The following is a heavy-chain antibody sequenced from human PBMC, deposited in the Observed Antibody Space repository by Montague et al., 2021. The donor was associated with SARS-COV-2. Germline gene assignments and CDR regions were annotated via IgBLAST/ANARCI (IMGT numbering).Heavy chain of an antibody. Sequence: SETLSLTCTVSGGSISSSSYYWVRHRQPPGMGLEWIVCIYYSGSTYYYLSLQSRVSISVYTSKNQFSLKLISVTAADTAVYYCASPTYYYDSSGSDAFDIWGQGTMVTVSS. CDR2: IYYSGST. CDR1: GGSISSSSYY. D-gene: IGHD3-22*01. CDR3: ASPTYYYDSSGSDAFDI. V-gene: IGHV4-39*01. J-gene: IGHJ3*02.